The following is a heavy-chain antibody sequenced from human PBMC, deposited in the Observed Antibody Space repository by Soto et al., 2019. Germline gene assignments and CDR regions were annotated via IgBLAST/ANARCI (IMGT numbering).Heavy chain of an antibody. J-gene: IGHJ4*02. CDR2: ISATGGST. V-gene: IGHV3-23*01. CDR3: AKDRLAGNFDY. Sequence: PGGSLRLSCAASGFPFNNYSMNWVRQAPGKGLEWVATISATGGSTYYADSVKGRFTISRDNSKNTLNLQMNGLRVEDTAVYYCAKDRLAGNFDYWGQGTQVTVSS. CDR1: GFPFNNYS.